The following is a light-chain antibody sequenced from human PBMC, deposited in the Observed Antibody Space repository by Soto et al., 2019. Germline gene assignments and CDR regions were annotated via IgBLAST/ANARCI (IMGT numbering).Light chain of an antibody. CDR3: CSYASSSTWV. J-gene: IGLJ3*02. CDR1: SSDVRGCNS. V-gene: IGLV2-14*01. Sequence: QSALTQPASESGSPGQSITISCTATSSDVRGCNSVSWYQQHPGKAPTLTIYEVSNRPSGVSNRFSGSKSDNTASLTIYGLQAEDEADYYCCSYASSSTWVFGEGTKLTVL. CDR2: EVS.